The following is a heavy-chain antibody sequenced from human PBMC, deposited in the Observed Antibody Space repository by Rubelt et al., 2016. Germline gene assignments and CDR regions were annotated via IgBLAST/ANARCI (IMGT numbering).Heavy chain of an antibody. CDR3: ARRYDSRSGYFDY. CDR1: GGSFSGYY. Sequence: QVQLQQWGAGLLKPSETLSLTCAVYGGSFSGYYWSWIRQPPGKGLEWIGYIYYSGSTYYNPSLKSRVTISVDTSKNQFSLKLSSVTAADTAVYYCARRYDSRSGYFDYWGQGTLVTVSS. CDR2: IYYSGST. V-gene: IGHV4-34*01. J-gene: IGHJ4*02. D-gene: IGHD3-22*01.